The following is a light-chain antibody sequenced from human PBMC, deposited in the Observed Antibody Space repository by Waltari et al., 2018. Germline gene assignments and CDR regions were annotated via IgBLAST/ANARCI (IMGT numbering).Light chain of an antibody. CDR2: SAS. CDR3: QQSYNTPRT. CDR1: QSISTF. V-gene: IGKV1-39*01. J-gene: IGKJ1*01. Sequence: DIQMTQSPSSLSASMGDRVIITCRASQSISTFLNWYQQKPGRAPHLLLHSASTLHTGVPSRFSGSGSGTNFTLTISSLQPEDFATYYCQQSYNTPRTFGQGTTVEV.